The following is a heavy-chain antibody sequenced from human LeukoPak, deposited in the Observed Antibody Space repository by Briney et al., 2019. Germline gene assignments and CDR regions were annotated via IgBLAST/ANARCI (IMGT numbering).Heavy chain of an antibody. J-gene: IGHJ6*02. CDR2: IYYSGST. D-gene: IGHD6-19*01. V-gene: IGHV4-59*01. CDR3: ARDAGGQQWLDPDPYYYGMDV. Sequence: SETLSLTCTVSGGSISSYYWSWIRQPPGKGLEWIGYIYYSGSTNYNPSLKSRVTISVDTSKNQFSLKLSSVTAADTAVYYRARDAGGQQWLDPDPYYYGMDVWGQGTTVTVSS. CDR1: GGSISSYY.